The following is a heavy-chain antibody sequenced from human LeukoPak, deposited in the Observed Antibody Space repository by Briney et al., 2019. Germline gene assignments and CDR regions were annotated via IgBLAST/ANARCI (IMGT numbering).Heavy chain of an antibody. J-gene: IGHJ3*02. CDR3: ANLPSKYCSGSYFVALNI. CDR1: GFCFTRYW. D-gene: IGHD3-10*01. V-gene: IGHV5-10-1*01. CDR2: IDPSDSYT. Sequence: GESLRISCQGSGFCFTRYWISWVRQMPGKGLEWMGRIDPSDSYTSFSPSFQGHVTISADKSISTAYLQWSSLKASDTAMYYCANLPSKYCSGSYFVALNIWGQGTMVTVSS.